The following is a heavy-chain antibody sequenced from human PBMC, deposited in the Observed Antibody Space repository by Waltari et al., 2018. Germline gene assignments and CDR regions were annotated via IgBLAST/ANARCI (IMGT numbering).Heavy chain of an antibody. Sequence: EVQLVETGGCSMKHGDSLRLSCFADGCGFNPAWLTWVRQAPGKELGWVGRIKSQNDGATTDVAASVRGRFSISRDDSQNMVFLQMNSLRTEDTAVYYCTTLDAPWGGWGHGTLVTVSS. CDR1: GCGFNPAW. CDR3: TTLDAPWGG. J-gene: IGHJ4*01. CDR2: IKSQNDGATT. D-gene: IGHD7-27*01. V-gene: IGHV3-15*01.